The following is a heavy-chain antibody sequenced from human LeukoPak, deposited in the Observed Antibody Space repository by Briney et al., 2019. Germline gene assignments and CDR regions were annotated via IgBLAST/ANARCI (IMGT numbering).Heavy chain of an antibody. CDR2: IIEGGDVK. J-gene: IGHJ4*02. V-gene: IGHV3-7*01. Sequence: PGGSLRLSCAASGFTFSSYSMNWVRQAPGKGLAWVANIIEGGDVKYYVDSVKGRFTISRDNTKNSVYLEMKSLRADDTAVYYCARVGKNGWDFDHWGQGTLVTVSS. D-gene: IGHD6-19*01. CDR3: ARVGKNGWDFDH. CDR1: GFTFSSYS.